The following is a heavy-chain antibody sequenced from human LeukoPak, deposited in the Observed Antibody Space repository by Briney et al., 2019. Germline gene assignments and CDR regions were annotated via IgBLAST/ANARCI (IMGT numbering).Heavy chain of an antibody. Sequence: GVSLRLSCAASGFTFSCYSMNWVRQAPGKGLEWVSYISSSGTTMYYADSVKGRFTISRDNAKNSLYLQMYSLGAEDTAVYYCATYCSSADCYALPPYWGQGTLVTVSS. D-gene: IGHD2-2*01. J-gene: IGHJ4*02. CDR3: ATYCSSADCYALPPY. CDR2: ISSSGTTM. V-gene: IGHV3-48*01. CDR1: GFTFSCYS.